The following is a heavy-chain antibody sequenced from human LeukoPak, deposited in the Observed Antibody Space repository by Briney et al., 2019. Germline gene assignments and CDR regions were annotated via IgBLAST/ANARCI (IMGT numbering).Heavy chain of an antibody. J-gene: IGHJ3*02. CDR3: ARASHPPDAFDI. V-gene: IGHV3-21*01. Sequence: PGGSLRLSCAASGFTFSSYSMNWVRQAPGKGLEWVSSISSSSSYIYYADSVKGRFTISRGNAKNSLYLQMNSLRAEDTAVYYCARASHPPDAFDIWGQGTMVTVSS. CDR2: ISSSSSYI. CDR1: GFTFSSYS.